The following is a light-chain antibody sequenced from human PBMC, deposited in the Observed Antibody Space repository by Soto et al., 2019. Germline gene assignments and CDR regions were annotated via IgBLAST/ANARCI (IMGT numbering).Light chain of an antibody. CDR2: GAS. V-gene: IGKV1-39*01. CDR1: QTISTY. J-gene: IGKJ2*01. Sequence: DIQMTQSPSSLSASVGDRVTITCRASQTISTYLNWYQQIPGIAPKLLIYGASNLQNGVPSRFSSSGSGTDFTLTISSLQPEDFATYYCQKSSSIPYTFGQGTKLEIK. CDR3: QKSSSIPYT.